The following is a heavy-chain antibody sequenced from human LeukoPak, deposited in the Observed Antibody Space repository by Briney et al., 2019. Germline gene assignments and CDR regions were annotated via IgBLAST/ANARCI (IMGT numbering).Heavy chain of an antibody. Sequence: GGSLRLSCAASGFTFSIYAMSWVRQAPGKGLEWVSGINWNGGSTGYADSVKGRFTISRDNAKNSLYLQMNSLRAEDTALYYCARHFIAVAGNPFDYWGQGTLVTVSS. CDR1: GFTFSIYA. D-gene: IGHD6-19*01. CDR2: INWNGGST. CDR3: ARHFIAVAGNPFDY. V-gene: IGHV3-20*04. J-gene: IGHJ4*02.